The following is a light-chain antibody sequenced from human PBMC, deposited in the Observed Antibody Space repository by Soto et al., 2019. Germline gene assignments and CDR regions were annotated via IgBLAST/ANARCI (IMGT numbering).Light chain of an antibody. Sequence: EIVLTQSPGTLSLSPGERATLSCRASQSVSSTYLAWYQQKPGQAPRLLIYGPSSRATGIPDRFSASGSVTDFTLTISRVEPEDFAVYYCQQYGSSPMYTFGQGTKLEMK. CDR1: QSVSSTY. V-gene: IGKV3-20*01. CDR3: QQYGSSPMYT. CDR2: GPS. J-gene: IGKJ2*01.